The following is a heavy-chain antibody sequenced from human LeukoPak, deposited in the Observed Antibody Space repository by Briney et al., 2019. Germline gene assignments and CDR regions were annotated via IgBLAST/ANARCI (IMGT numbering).Heavy chain of an antibody. CDR3: ARGPYSYDSSGAFDI. Sequence: SETLSLTCAVSGGSISRSNWWSWVRQPPGKGLEWIGEIYHSGSTNYNPSLKSRVTISADTSKNQFSLKLSSVTAADTAVYFCARGPYSYDSSGAFDIWGQGTMVTVSS. CDR1: GGSISRSNW. J-gene: IGHJ3*02. CDR2: IYHSGST. D-gene: IGHD3-22*01. V-gene: IGHV4-4*02.